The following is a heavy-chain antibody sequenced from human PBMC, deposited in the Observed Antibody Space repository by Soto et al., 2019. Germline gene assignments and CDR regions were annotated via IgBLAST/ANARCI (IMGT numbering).Heavy chain of an antibody. V-gene: IGHV1-69*13. J-gene: IGHJ5*02. D-gene: IGHD3-10*01. Sequence: SVKVSCKASGGTFSSYAISWVRQAPGQGLEWMGGIIPIFGTANYAQKFQGRVTITADESTSTAYMELSSLRSGDTAVYYCARDRLWFGELLAWFDPWGQGTLVTVPQ. CDR3: ARDRLWFGELLAWFDP. CDR1: GGTFSSYA. CDR2: IIPIFGTA.